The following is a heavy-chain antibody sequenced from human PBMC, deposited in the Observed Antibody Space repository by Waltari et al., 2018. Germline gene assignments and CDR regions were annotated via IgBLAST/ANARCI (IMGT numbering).Heavy chain of an antibody. CDR1: GYSISSGYY. J-gene: IGHJ5*02. CDR2: IYHSGST. Sequence: QVQLQESGPGLVKPSETLSLTCAVSGYSISSGYYWGWIRKPPGKGLEWIGSIYHSGSTYYNPSLKSRVTISVDTSKNQFSLKLSSVTAADTAVYYCARHPSPQNWFDPWGQGTLVTVSS. CDR3: ARHPSPQNWFDP. V-gene: IGHV4-38-2*01.